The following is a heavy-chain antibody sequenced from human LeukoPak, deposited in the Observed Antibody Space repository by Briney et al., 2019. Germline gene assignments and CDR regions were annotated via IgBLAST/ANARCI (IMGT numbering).Heavy chain of an antibody. CDR3: ARKDGDI. CDR1: GGSISSYY. Sequence: SETLSLTCTVSGGSISSYYWSWIRQPAGRGLEWIGRIDASGSTNFNPSLKSRVTMSVDSSKNQFSLKLSSVTAADTALYHCARKDGDIWGQGTMVTVSS. D-gene: IGHD5-24*01. J-gene: IGHJ3*02. CDR2: IDASGST. V-gene: IGHV4-4*07.